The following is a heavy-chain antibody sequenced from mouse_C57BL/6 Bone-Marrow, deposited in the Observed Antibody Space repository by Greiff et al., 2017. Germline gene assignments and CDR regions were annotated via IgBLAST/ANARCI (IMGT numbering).Heavy chain of an antibody. CDR1: GFTFSSYA. V-gene: IGHV5-9-1*02. J-gene: IGHJ4*01. D-gene: IGHD2-1*01. CDR3: TIYGNYDAMDY. CDR2: ISSGGDYI. Sequence: EVQGVESGEGLVKPGGSLKLSCAASGFTFSSYAMSWVRQTPEKRLEWVAYISSGGDYIYYADTVKGRFTISRDNARNTLYLQMSSLKSEDTAMYYCTIYGNYDAMDYWGQGTSVTVSA.